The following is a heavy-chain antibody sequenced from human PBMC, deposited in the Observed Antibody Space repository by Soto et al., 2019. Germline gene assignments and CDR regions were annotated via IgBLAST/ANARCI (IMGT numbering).Heavy chain of an antibody. CDR1: GFTFSSYA. D-gene: IGHD3-10*01. J-gene: IGHJ4*02. CDR3: AKDHLSGSYLNYFDY. CDR2: ISGSGGST. Sequence: GGSLRLSCAASGFTFSSYAMSWFRQAPGKGLEWVSAISGSGGSTYYADSVKGRFTISRDNSKNTLYLQMNSLRAEDTAVYYCAKDHLSGSYLNYFDYWGQGTLVTVSS. V-gene: IGHV3-23*01.